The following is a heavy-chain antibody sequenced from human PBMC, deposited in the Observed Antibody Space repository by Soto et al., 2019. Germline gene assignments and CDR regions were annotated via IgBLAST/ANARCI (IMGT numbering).Heavy chain of an antibody. CDR3: VEVRDSNSRPSRDV. J-gene: IGHJ6*02. Sequence: QVHLVQSGAEVKKPGASVNVSCKTSGYTFTRNGISWVRQAPGQGLEWMGWISPNSGNTRYAQKLQDRVIMTTDTAPSPAYMELRSLTSDDTAVYSCVEVRDSNSRPSRDVGGPGTTVSVSS. CDR1: GYTFTRNG. CDR2: ISPNSGNT. V-gene: IGHV1-18*01. D-gene: IGHD3-22*01.